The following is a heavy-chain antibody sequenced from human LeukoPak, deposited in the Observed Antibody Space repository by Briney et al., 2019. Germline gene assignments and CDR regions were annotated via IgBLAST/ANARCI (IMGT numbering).Heavy chain of an antibody. CDR3: VRHDGRGGATMGAFDS. CDR2: VYYGRTT. J-gene: IGHJ5*01. V-gene: IGHV4-39*01. Sequence: ASETLSLTCTVSAASFISSSHHWGWIRQSPGKGLEWIGTVYYGRTTYYNPSLDGRVTISLDTSANHSSLQLNSVTAADTAVYYCVRHDGRGGATMGAFDSWGQGSLVTVSS. D-gene: IGHD5-12*01. CDR1: AASFISSSHH.